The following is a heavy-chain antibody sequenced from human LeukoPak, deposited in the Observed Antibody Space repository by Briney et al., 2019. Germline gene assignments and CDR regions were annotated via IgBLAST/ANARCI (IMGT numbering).Heavy chain of an antibody. D-gene: IGHD5-24*01. CDR2: ILPSGGEI. CDR1: GFTFSTFA. CDR3: ARELGSPQSHNIDY. Sequence: GGSLRLSCAASGFTFSTFAMSGGRQPPGGGVGWVSSILPSGGEIHYAGSVRGGFTISRANAKNSLYLQMNSLRAEHTPVYYCARELGSPQSHNIDYCGQGTLCTVSS. J-gene: IGHJ4*02. V-gene: IGHV3-21*01.